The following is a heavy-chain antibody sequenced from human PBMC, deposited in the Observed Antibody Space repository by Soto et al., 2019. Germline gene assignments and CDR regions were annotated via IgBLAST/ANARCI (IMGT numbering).Heavy chain of an antibody. CDR3: ARGGDDYSPLDY. J-gene: IGHJ4*02. Sequence: QVHLVQSGSEVKKPGASVKVSCKASGYTFPSYGVTWVRQAPGHGLEWVGWINPYNRNTLFAPMVHGRVTLTTDTSTGTAFMELRGLTSDDTAVYYCARGGDDYSPLDYWGQGTLVTVSS. CDR2: INPYNRNT. D-gene: IGHD2-21*01. CDR1: GYTFPSYG. V-gene: IGHV1-18*01.